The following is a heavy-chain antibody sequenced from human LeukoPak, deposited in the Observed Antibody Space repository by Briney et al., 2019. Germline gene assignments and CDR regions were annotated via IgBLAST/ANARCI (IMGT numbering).Heavy chain of an antibody. J-gene: IGHJ6*03. D-gene: IGHD4-23*01. V-gene: IGHV4-4*07. CDR2: IHTSGST. CDR1: GDSISGYY. Sequence: SETLSLTCTVSGDSISGYYWSWIRQPAGKGLEWIGRIHTSGSTYYNPSLKSRVTISVDTSRNQFSLKLSSVTAADTAVYYCARHYGGNSRLRYYYYYLDVWGKGTTVTVSS. CDR3: ARHYGGNSRLRYYYYYLDV.